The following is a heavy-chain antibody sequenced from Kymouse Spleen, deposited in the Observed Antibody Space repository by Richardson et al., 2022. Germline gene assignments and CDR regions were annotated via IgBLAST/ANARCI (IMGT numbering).Heavy chain of an antibody. D-gene: IGHD6-19*01. J-gene: IGHJ4*02. CDR1: GFTFSSYD. CDR3: ARS*QWLVRM*L. V-gene: IGHV3-13*01. CDR2: IGTAGDT. Sequence: EVQLVESGGGLVQPGGSLRLSCAASGFTFSSYDMHWVRQATGKGLEWVSAIGTAGDTYYPGSVKGRFTISRENAKNSLYLQMNSLRAGDTAVYYCARS*QWLVRM*LLGPGNPGHRLL.